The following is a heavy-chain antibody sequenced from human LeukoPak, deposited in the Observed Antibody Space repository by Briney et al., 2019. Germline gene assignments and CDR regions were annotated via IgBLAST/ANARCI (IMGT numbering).Heavy chain of an antibody. CDR2: VYSGGDT. Sequence: PGGSLRLSCTASGFSVTSNYINWVCQAPGKGLEWVSLVYSGGDTYYADSVKGRFTISKDSSKNMLYLQMTRLRAEDTALYYCARDPPAVLLDTYGWGQGTLVTVSS. J-gene: IGHJ4*02. CDR1: GFSVTSNY. V-gene: IGHV3-66*01. D-gene: IGHD2/OR15-2a*01. CDR3: ARDPPAVLLDTYG.